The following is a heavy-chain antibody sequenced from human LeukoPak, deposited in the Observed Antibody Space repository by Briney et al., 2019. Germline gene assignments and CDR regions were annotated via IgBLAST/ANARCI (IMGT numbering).Heavy chain of an antibody. V-gene: IGHV4-39*01. D-gene: IGHD6-13*01. Sequence: SETLSLTCTVSGGSISTSSYYWGWIRQPPGKGLEWIGSIDYSGSTHYNPSLKSRVTISVDTSKNQFSLGLSSVTAADTAVYNCARHLTSSWYPNWFDPWGQGTLVTVSS. CDR1: GGSISTSSYY. J-gene: IGHJ5*02. CDR2: IDYSGST. CDR3: ARHLTSSWYPNWFDP.